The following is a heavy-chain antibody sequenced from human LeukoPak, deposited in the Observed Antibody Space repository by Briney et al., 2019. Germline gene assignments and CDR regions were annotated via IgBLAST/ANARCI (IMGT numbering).Heavy chain of an antibody. V-gene: IGHV3-23*01. CDR1: GFTFSSYA. CDR2: ISGSGSST. D-gene: IGHD3-16*02. CDR3: AKQSSRFLGWAYFDY. Sequence: GGSLRLSCAASGFTFSSYAMTWVRQAPGKGLEWVSAISGSGSSTYYADSVKGRFTISRDNSKNTLYLQMSCLRAEDTALYFCAKQSSRFLGWAYFDYWGQGTLVTVSS. J-gene: IGHJ4*02.